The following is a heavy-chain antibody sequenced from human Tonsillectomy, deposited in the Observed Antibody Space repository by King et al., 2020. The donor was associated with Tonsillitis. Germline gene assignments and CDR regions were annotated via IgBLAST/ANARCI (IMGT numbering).Heavy chain of an antibody. CDR1: GFTFSNHD. V-gene: IGHV3-21*06. Sequence: VQLVESGGGLVKPGGSLRLSCVASGFTFSNHDMSWIRQAPGKGLEWVSTISASRSSLSYADSVRGRFTISTDNAKNSLYPQMNSLRDDDTAIYYCARDPNWGSGYWGQGTLVTVSS. D-gene: IGHD7-27*01. CDR2: ISASRSSL. J-gene: IGHJ4*02. CDR3: ARDPNWGSGY.